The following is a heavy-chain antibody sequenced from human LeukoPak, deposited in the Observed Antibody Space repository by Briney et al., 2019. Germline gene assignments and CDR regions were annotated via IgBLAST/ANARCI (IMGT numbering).Heavy chain of an antibody. CDR2: LSGGGDTT. D-gene: IGHD6-19*01. Sequence: GGSLRLSCVASGFTFSNYAMSWVRQAPGKGPEWVSSLSGGGDTTYYIDSVKGRFTISRDNSKNTLDLQMNSLRAEDTAVYYCAKRGSGWSYDYWGQGTLVTVSS. J-gene: IGHJ4*02. CDR1: GFTFSNYA. CDR3: AKRGSGWSYDY. V-gene: IGHV3-23*01.